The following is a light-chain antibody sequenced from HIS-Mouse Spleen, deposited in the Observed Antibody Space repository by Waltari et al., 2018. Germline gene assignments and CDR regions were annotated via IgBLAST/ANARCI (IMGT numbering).Light chain of an antibody. Sequence: AIQLTQSPSSLSASVGDRVTITCRASQGISSALAWYQQKPGKAPKLLIYDASSLESRVPSRFSGSGSGTDFTLTISSLQPEDFASYYCQQFNSYPYSTFGGGTKVEIK. CDR3: QQFNSYPYST. V-gene: IGKV1-13*02. J-gene: IGKJ4*01. CDR1: QGISSA. CDR2: DAS.